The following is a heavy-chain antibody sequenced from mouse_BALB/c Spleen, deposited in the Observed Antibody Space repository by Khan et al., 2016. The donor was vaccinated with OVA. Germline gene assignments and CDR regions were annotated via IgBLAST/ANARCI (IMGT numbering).Heavy chain of an antibody. D-gene: IGHD6-1*01. CDR3: ARKRGVHNNMDY. Sequence: VQLQESGPGLVQPSQSLSITCTVSGFSLANYGVHWVRQPPGKGLEWLGLMWSGGNTAYNAAFKSGLSIRKDNTTCNVFFTMNSRQAEDNAIYYCARKRGVHNNMDYWGQGTSVTVSS. J-gene: IGHJ4*01. V-gene: IGHV2-4*02. CDR1: GFSLANYG. CDR2: MWSGGNT.